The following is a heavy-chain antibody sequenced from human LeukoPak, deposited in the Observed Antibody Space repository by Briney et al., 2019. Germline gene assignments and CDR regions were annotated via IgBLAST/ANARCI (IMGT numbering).Heavy chain of an antibody. V-gene: IGHV3-48*04. CDR3: ARDRVQYDDYVRFDI. D-gene: IGHD4-17*01. CDR1: GFAFGSEA. CDR2: MSSGYTTI. J-gene: IGHJ3*02. Sequence: GGSLRLSCAVSGFAFGSEAMSWVRQAPGRGLEWIPYMSSGYTTIYYADSVKGRFTISRDNAENSLYLQMNSLRAEDTAVYYCARDRVQYDDYVRFDIWGQGTMVTVSS.